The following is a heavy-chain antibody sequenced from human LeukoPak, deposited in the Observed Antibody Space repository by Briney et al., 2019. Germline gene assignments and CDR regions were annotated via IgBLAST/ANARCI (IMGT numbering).Heavy chain of an antibody. J-gene: IGHJ4*02. CDR1: GGSFSGYY. CDR2: INHSGST. V-gene: IGHV4-34*01. D-gene: IGHD2-2*01. Sequence: SETLSLTCAVYGGSFSGYYWSWIRQPPGKGLEWIGEINHSGSTNYNPSLKSRVTISVDTSKNQFSLKLSSVTAADTAVYYCAREDIVVVPAAISDLKGFDYWGQGTLVTVSS. CDR3: AREDIVVVPAAISDLKGFDY.